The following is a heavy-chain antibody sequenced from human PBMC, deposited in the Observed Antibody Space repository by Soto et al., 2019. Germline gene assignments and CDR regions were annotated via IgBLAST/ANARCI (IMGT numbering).Heavy chain of an antibody. J-gene: IGHJ5*02. CDR2: IYFGGSF. D-gene: IGHD3-22*01. V-gene: IGHV4-59*02. CDR1: GASVSHGY. Sequence: QMQLQASGPGLVKPSETLSLTCNVSGASVSHGYWSWIRQPPGKGLEWIGFIYFGGSFNYNPSLTRPAPISVETSKNLFSMKLTSVTGSDTAVYYCARSDYDSTGFAVDPWGEGALVTVSS. CDR3: ARSDYDSTGFAVDP.